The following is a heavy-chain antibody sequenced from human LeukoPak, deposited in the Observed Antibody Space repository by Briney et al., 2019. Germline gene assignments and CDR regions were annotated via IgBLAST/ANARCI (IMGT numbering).Heavy chain of an antibody. J-gene: IGHJ6*04. CDR2: IKQDGIEK. CDR3: ARALGVTPPYYFSYGMDV. D-gene: IGHD2-21*02. V-gene: IGHV3-7*03. Sequence: PGGSLRLSCAASGFTLSSYWMTWVRQAPGKGLEWVANIKQDGIEKYYVDSVKGRFSISRDNAENSMYLQMNSLRAEDTAVYICARALGVTPPYYFSYGMDVWGKGATVTVSS. CDR1: GFTLSSYW.